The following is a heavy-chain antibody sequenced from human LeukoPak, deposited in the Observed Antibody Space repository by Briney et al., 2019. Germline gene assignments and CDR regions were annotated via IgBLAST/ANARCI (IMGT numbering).Heavy chain of an antibody. J-gene: IGHJ6*03. CDR1: GGSISSYY. D-gene: IGHD3-10*01. Sequence: ETLSLTCTVSGGSISSYYWSWIRQPPGKGLEWIGYIYYSGYTNYNPSLKSRVTISVDTSKNQFSLKLSSVTAADTAVYYCARTTMVRGTYYMDVWGKGTTVTISS. CDR3: ARTTMVRGTYYMDV. V-gene: IGHV4-59*01. CDR2: IYYSGYT.